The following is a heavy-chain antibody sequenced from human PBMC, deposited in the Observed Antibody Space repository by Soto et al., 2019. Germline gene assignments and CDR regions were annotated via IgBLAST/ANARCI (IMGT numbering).Heavy chain of an antibody. Sequence: QVQLVQSGAEVKKPGSSVKVSCKASGGTFSSYAISWVRQAPGQGLEWMGGIIPIFGTANYAQKFQGRVTITADKSTSTAYMELSSPRSEDTAVYYCARAGLWFGELLSRWFDPWGQGTLVTVSS. D-gene: IGHD3-10*01. CDR3: ARAGLWFGELLSRWFDP. CDR1: GGTFSSYA. J-gene: IGHJ5*02. CDR2: IIPIFGTA. V-gene: IGHV1-69*06.